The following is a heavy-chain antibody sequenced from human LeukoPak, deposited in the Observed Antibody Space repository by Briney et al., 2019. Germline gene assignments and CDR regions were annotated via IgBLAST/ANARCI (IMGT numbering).Heavy chain of an antibody. CDR2: ISYDGSNK. D-gene: IGHD3-16*01. CDR3: AKANDYVWGSYPGGYFDY. V-gene: IGHV3-30*18. CDR1: GFTFSSYG. J-gene: IGHJ4*02. Sequence: GSLRLSCAASGFTFSSYGMHWVRQAPGKGLEWVAVISYDGSNKYYADSVKGRFTISRDNSKNTLYLQMNSLRAEDTAVYYCAKANDYVWGSYPGGYFDYWGQGTLVTVSS.